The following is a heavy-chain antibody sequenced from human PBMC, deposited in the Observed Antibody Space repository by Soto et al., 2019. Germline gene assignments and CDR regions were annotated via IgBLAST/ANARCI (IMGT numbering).Heavy chain of an antibody. J-gene: IGHJ5*02. Sequence: PSETLSLTCTFSGDSISGSYWWSWVRQPPGKGLEWIGEVSQSGNTNYNPSLMSRLTISVDKSKNQFSLRLTYVTAADTGIYYCAREVPGLREVNRNWFDPWGQGTLVT. CDR2: VSQSGNT. D-gene: IGHD1-26*01. CDR1: GDSISGSYW. CDR3: AREVPGLREVNRNWFDP. V-gene: IGHV4-4*02.